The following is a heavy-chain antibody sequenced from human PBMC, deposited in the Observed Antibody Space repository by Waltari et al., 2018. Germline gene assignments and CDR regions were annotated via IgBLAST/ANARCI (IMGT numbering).Heavy chain of an antibody. J-gene: IGHJ4*02. CDR2: ISASNGNP. V-gene: IGHV1-18*01. D-gene: IGHD3-10*01. CDR1: GYSFTSYG. CDR3: ARDLYGSYIEY. Sequence: QVQLVQSGGEVKKPGASVKVSCKASGYSFTSYGISWVRQAPGRGLEWMGWISASNGNPNYAQRLQGRITLTSDTSTSTAYMELRSLRSDDTAVYYCARDLYGSYIEYWGQGTPVTVSS.